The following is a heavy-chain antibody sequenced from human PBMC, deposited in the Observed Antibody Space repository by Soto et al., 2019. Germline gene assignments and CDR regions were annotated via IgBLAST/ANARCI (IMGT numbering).Heavy chain of an antibody. CDR3: ARVPSGWYNWFDP. CDR2: MYSSGST. V-gene: IGHV4-61*08. J-gene: IGHJ5*02. Sequence: PSETLSLTCTVTGGSINSGDYFWTWIRQSPGKGLEWFGYMYSSGSTNYNPSLKSRVTISVDTSKNQFSLKLSSVTAADTAVYYCARVPSGWYNWFDPWGQGTLVTVSS. D-gene: IGHD6-19*01. CDR1: GGSINSGDYF.